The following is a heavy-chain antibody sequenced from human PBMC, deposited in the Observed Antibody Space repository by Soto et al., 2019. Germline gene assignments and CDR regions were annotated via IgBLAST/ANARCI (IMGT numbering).Heavy chain of an antibody. D-gene: IGHD2-21*02. CDR2: IRHSGST. CDR1: GGSFSGYY. V-gene: IGHV4-34*01. CDR3: ARTYGGNSFDY. J-gene: IGHJ4*02. Sequence: SETLSLTCAVYGGSFSGYYWSWIRQPPGKGLEWIGEIRHSGSTNYNPSLKSRVTISVDTSKNQFSLKLSSVTAADTAVYYCARTYGGNSFDYWGQGILVTVSS.